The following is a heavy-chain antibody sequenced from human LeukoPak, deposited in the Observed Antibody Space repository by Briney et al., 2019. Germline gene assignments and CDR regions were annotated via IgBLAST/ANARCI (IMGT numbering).Heavy chain of an antibody. CDR2: TYYRSKWYN. D-gene: IGHD6-13*01. CDR3: ARGSSSHTSWCFDY. J-gene: IGHJ4*02. CDR1: GDSVSSNSAA. Sequence: SQTLSLTCAISGDSVSSNSAAWNWIRQSPSRGLEWLGRTYYRSKWYNDYAVSVKSRITNNPDTSKNQFSLQLNSVTPEDTAVYYCARGSSSHTSWCFDYWGQGTLVTVSS. V-gene: IGHV6-1*01.